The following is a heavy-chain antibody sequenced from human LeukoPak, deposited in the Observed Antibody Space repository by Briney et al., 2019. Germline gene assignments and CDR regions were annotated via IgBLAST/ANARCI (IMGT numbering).Heavy chain of an antibody. CDR1: GFTFSSYA. Sequence: SGGSLRLSCAASGFTFSSYAMSWVRQAPGKGLEWVSSISSSSSYIYYADSVKGRFTISRDNAKNSLYLQMNSLRAEDTAVYYCAREPTLLSWFDPWGQGTLVTVSS. V-gene: IGHV3-21*01. CDR2: ISSSSSYI. J-gene: IGHJ5*02. CDR3: AREPTLLSWFDP.